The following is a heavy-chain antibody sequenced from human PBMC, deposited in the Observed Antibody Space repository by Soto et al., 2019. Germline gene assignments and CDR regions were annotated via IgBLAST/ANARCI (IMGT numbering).Heavy chain of an antibody. CDR1: GFTFTSSA. CDR2: IVVGSGNT. J-gene: IGHJ6*02. Sequence: GASVKVSCKASGFTFTSSAVQWVRQARGQRLEWIGWIVVGSGNTNYAQKFQERVTITRDMSTSTAYMELSSLRSEDTAVYYCAAVGLPGRYYYGMDVWGQGTTVTVSS. D-gene: IGHD2-15*01. V-gene: IGHV1-58*01. CDR3: AAVGLPGRYYYGMDV.